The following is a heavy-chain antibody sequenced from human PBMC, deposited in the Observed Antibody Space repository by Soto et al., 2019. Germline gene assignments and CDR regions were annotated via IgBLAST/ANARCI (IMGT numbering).Heavy chain of an antibody. D-gene: IGHD3-22*01. CDR3: ARSLLNYYDSSGYYGGFDY. CDR1: GGTFSSYT. J-gene: IGHJ4*02. CDR2: IIPILGIA. V-gene: IGHV1-69*02. Sequence: QVQLVQSGAEVKKPGSSVKVSCKASGGTFSSYTISWVRQAPGQGLEWMGRIIPILGIANYAQKFQGRVTITADKXRSXAXTELSSLRSEDTAVYYCARSLLNYYDSSGYYGGFDYWGQGTLVTVSS.